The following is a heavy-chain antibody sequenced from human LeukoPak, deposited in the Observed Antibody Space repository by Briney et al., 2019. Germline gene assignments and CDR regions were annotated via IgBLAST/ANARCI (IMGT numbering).Heavy chain of an antibody. J-gene: IGHJ4*02. CDR2: IKQDGSEK. V-gene: IGHV3-7*01. CDR1: GFTFSTSW. D-gene: IGHD1-26*01. CDR3: AKALSVSCYTPSDH. Sequence: GGSLRLSCAASGFTFSTSWMTWVRQAPGKGLEWVANIKQDGSEKYYVDSVKGRFAVSRDNAKNSLYLQMNSLRAEDTAVYYCAKALSVSCYTPSDHWGQGTLVTVSS.